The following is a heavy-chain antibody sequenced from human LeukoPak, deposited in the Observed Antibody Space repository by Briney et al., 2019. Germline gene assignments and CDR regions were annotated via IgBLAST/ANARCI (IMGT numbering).Heavy chain of an antibody. CDR2: VSNSGDYI. Sequence: GGALRLSCVASGFSFSSYRMNWVRQALGRGLEWVSSVSNSGDYIHYADSVKGRFTISRDNSKISLYLQMNSLRAEDTAVYYCASALIGYYFYYWGQGTLVTVSS. CDR3: ASALIGYYFYY. J-gene: IGHJ4*02. V-gene: IGHV3-21*06. CDR1: GFSFSSYR. D-gene: IGHD2-8*01.